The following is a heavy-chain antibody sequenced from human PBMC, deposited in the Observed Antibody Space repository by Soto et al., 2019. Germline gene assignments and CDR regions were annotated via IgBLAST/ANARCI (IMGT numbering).Heavy chain of an antibody. CDR3: ARHKSGSDWLDP. J-gene: IGHJ5*02. CDR1: GGSISDISYC. D-gene: IGHD2-15*01. Sequence: SETLSLTCTVSGGSISDISYCWGWIRQPPGKGLQWIGCMFYSGATYYNPSLKNRVTLSVDTSNNEFSLKLVSVTAPDTAVYYCARHKSGSDWLDPWGQGTLVTVSS. V-gene: IGHV4-39*01. CDR2: MFYSGAT.